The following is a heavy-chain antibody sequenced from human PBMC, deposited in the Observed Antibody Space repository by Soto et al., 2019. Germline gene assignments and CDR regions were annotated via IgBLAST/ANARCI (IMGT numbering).Heavy chain of an antibody. Sequence: EVQLVESGGGLVKPGGSLRLSCAASGFTFSSYSMNWVRQAPGKGLEWVSSISSSSSYIYYADSVKGRFTISRDNAKNSLYLQMNGRRAEDTAVDYCARDLGYYDSSGRRSAFDIWVQGTMVTVSS. CDR3: ARDLGYYDSSGRRSAFDI. J-gene: IGHJ3*02. V-gene: IGHV3-21*01. CDR1: GFTFSSYS. CDR2: ISSSSSYI. D-gene: IGHD3-22*01.